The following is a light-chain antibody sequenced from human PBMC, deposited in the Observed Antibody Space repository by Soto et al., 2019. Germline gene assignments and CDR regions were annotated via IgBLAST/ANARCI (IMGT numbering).Light chain of an antibody. J-gene: IGLJ1*01. Sequence: SYELTQPPSVSVSPGQTARITCSGDVLSNQYAYWYQQKPGQAPVVVMYKDSERPSGIPERISGSSSGTTVTLTISGVQAEDEADYYCQSADNSGTYVFGTGTKVTVL. CDR2: KDS. V-gene: IGLV3-25*02. CDR3: QSADNSGTYV. CDR1: VLSNQY.